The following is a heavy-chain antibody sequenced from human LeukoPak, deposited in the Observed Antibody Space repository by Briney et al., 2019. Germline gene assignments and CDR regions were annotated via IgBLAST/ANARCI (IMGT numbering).Heavy chain of an antibody. CDR3: AGDRWRGAPDYFDC. D-gene: IGHD1-26*01. CDR1: GFSLTHDA. CDR2: VSKDTVTK. J-gene: IGHJ4*02. V-gene: IGHV3-30*03. Sequence: GTSLRLCCAASGFSLTHDAIHWVRQAPGKGLEWVAVVSKDTVTKFYRDSVKGRFTASTDSSKNTVYLQMTGLRSEDTAVYYCAGDRWRGAPDYFDCWGQGTLVTVSS.